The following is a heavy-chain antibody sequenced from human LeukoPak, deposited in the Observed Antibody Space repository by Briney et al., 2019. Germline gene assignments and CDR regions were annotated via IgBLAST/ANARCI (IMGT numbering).Heavy chain of an antibody. CDR1: GFTFSSYG. J-gene: IGHJ6*04. CDR3: AKDRPKTEMDV. CDR2: ISYDGSNK. V-gene: IGHV3-30*18. Sequence: PGGSLRLSCVASGFTFSSYGMHWVRQAPGKGLEWVAVISYDGSNKYYADSVKGRFTISRDNSKNTLYLQMNSLRAEDTAVYYCAKDRPKTEMDVWGKGTTVTVSS.